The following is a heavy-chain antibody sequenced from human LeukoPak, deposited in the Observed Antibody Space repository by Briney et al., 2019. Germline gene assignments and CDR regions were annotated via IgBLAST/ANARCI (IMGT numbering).Heavy chain of an antibody. CDR2: ISGSGGST. CDR1: GFTVSSKY. Sequence: GGSLRLSCAASGFTVSSKYMSWARQAPGKGLEWVSAISGSGGSTYYADSVKGRFTISRDNSKNTLYLQMNSLRAEDTAVYYCAKESYSSSWDDWGQGTLVTVSS. J-gene: IGHJ4*02. D-gene: IGHD6-13*01. V-gene: IGHV3-23*01. CDR3: AKESYSSSWDD.